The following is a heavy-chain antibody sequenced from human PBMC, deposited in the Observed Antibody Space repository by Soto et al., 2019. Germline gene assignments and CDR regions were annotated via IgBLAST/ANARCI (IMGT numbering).Heavy chain of an antibody. CDR3: GRDNSGIFGVDY. J-gene: IGHJ4*02. CDR2: IWYDGSNK. Sequence: GGSLRLSCAASGFTFSSYGMHWVRQAPGKGLEWVAVIWYDGSNKYYADSVKGRFTISRDNSKNTMYLQMNSLRAEDTAVYYCGRDNSGIFGVDYWGQGTLVTVSS. CDR1: GFTFSSYG. D-gene: IGHD3-3*01. V-gene: IGHV3-33*01.